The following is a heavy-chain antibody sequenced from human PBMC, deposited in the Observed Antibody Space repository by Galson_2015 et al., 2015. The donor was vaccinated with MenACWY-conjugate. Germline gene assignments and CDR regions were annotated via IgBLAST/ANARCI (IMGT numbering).Heavy chain of an antibody. D-gene: IGHD6-19*01. V-gene: IGHV3-7*03. CDR1: GCTFNTHW. J-gene: IGHJ3*01. Sequence: SLRLSCAASGCTFNTHWMNWVRQAPGAGLEWVGEINPICSGTYYADSVKGRFTISRDNSRTSLYLHMNILRAEDTAVYYCTRAKEQWLSKSFDVWGQGTMVTVSS. CDR3: TRAKEQWLSKSFDV. CDR2: INPICSGT.